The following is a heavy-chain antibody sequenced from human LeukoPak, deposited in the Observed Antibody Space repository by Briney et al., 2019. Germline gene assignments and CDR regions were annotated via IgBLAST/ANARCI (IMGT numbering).Heavy chain of an antibody. V-gene: IGHV2-5*02. CDR1: GLSLATSGVA. J-gene: IGHJ4*02. CDR2: IYRDDDK. Sequence: SGPTLVEPTETLTLTCTFSGLSLATSGVAVGWIRQPPGKALEWLALIYRDDDKRYSPSLRNRLTITKDTSKKRVVLSMTYMEPVDTGTYYCAHRLAGYSNSWLGGYFNYWGQGMLVAVSS. CDR3: AHRLAGYSNSWLGGYFNY. D-gene: IGHD6-13*01.